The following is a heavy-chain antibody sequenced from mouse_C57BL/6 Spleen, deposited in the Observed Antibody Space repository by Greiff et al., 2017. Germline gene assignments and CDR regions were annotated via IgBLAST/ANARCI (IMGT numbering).Heavy chain of an antibody. Sequence: EVQLVESGGDLVKPGGSLKLSCAASGFTFSSYGMSWVRQTPDKRLEWVATISSGGSYTYYPDSVKGRFTISRDNAKNTLYLQMSSLKSEDTAMYYCARHRDYDWFAYWGQGTLVTVSA. D-gene: IGHD2-4*01. J-gene: IGHJ3*01. CDR2: ISSGGSYT. CDR3: ARHRDYDWFAY. V-gene: IGHV5-6*01. CDR1: GFTFSSYG.